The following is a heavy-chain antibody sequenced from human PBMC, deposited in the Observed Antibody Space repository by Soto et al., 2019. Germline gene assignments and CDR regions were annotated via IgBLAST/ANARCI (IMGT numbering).Heavy chain of an antibody. J-gene: IGHJ4*02. CDR1: GFTFSSYA. CDR2: ISGSGGST. Sequence: EVQLLESGGGLVQPGGSLRLSCAASGFTFSSYAMSWVRQAPGKGLEWVSAISGSGGSTYYADSVKGRFTISRDNSKNTLYLQMNSLRAEDTAVYYCAKEGTKYSSSWHPFDYWGQGTLVTVSS. CDR3: AKEGTKYSSSWHPFDY. V-gene: IGHV3-23*01. D-gene: IGHD6-13*01.